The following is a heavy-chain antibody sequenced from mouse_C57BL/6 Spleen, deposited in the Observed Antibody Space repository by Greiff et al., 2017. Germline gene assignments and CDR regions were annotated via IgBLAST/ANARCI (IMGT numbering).Heavy chain of an antibody. CDR1: GYAFSSSW. D-gene: IGHD1-1*01. J-gene: IGHJ1*03. V-gene: IGHV1-82*01. CDR2: IYPGDGDT. CDR3: AREGGYYGSSGDWYFDV. Sequence: QVQLQQSGPELVKPGASVKISCKASGYAFSSSWMNWVKQRPGKGLEWIGRIYPGDGDTNYNGKFKGKATLTADKSSSTAYMQLSSLTSEDSAVYFCAREGGYYGSSGDWYFDVWGTGTTVTVSS.